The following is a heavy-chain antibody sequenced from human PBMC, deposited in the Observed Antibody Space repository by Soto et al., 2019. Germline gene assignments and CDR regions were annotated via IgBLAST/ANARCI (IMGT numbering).Heavy chain of an antibody. Sequence: QVQLVESGGGVVQPGRSLRLSCEASGFSLHTYAMHWVRQAPGKGMEWLALISYDGSSKRYSGSLKGRFIISRDNSKNTLDLQMNSLRVDDTALYCCTRYWGRGGGSYFWEFDLWGRGTLVTVSS. CDR2: ISYDGSSK. V-gene: IGHV3-30-3*01. CDR1: GFSLHTYA. J-gene: IGHJ2*01. CDR3: TRYWGRGGGSYFWEFDL. D-gene: IGHD2-15*01.